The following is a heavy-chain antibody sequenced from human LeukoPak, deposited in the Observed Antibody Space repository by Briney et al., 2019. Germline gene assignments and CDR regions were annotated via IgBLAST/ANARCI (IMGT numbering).Heavy chain of an antibody. J-gene: IGHJ4*02. V-gene: IGHV3-21*01. CDR1: GFTFSSYS. CDR3: ARLAVAGPFDY. Sequence: GGSLRLSCAASGFTFSSYSMNWVRQAPGKGLEWLSSISSSSSYTYYADSVKGRFTISRDNAKNSLYLQMNSLRAEDTAVYYCARLAVAGPFDYWGQGTLVTVSS. CDR2: ISSSSSYT. D-gene: IGHD6-19*01.